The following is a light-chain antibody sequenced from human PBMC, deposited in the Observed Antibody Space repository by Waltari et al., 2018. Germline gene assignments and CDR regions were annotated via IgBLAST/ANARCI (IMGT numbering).Light chain of an antibody. CDR3: SSCRAVSTLGV. CDR2: GST. V-gene: IGLV2-14*03. Sequence: QSALTQPASVSGFLGQSITIPCTGFRAAVGDRDYASWYPQHPGNVPKLLIYGSTTLPSGLSWRFSASKSGDTASLTISGLQPEDEAYYFCSSCRAVSTLGVFGGGTKLTVL. J-gene: IGLJ2*01. CDR1: RAAVGDRDY.